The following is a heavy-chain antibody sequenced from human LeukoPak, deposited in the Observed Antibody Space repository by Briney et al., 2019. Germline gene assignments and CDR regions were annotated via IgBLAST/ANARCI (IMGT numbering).Heavy chain of an antibody. J-gene: IGHJ3*02. CDR1: GFTVSSNY. Sequence: GGSLRLSCAASGFTVSSNYMSWVRQAPGKGLEWVSVIYSGGSTYYADSVKGRFTISRDNSKNTLYLQMNSLRAEDTAVYYCARDLYYDDALDIWGQGTMVTVSS. D-gene: IGHD3-22*01. CDR3: ARDLYYDDALDI. CDR2: IYSGGST. V-gene: IGHV3-53*01.